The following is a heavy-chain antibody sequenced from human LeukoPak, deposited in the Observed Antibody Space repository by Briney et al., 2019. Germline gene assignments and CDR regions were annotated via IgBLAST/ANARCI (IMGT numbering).Heavy chain of an antibody. Sequence: PGGSLRLSCAASGFTFSSYGMHWVRQAPGKGLEWVAVIWYDGSNKYYADSVKGRFTIPRDNSKNTLYLQMNSLRAEDTAVYYCARDQLTIFGQGMDVWGQGTTVTVSS. J-gene: IGHJ6*02. CDR3: ARDQLTIFGQGMDV. CDR1: GFTFSSYG. V-gene: IGHV3-33*01. D-gene: IGHD3-3*01. CDR2: IWYDGSNK.